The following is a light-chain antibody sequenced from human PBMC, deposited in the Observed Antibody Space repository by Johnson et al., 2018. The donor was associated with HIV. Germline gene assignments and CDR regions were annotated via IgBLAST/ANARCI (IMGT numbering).Light chain of an antibody. V-gene: IGLV1-51*01. CDR2: DNN. J-gene: IGLJ1*01. CDR1: SSNIGNNR. CDR3: GIWDSSLSAYV. Sequence: QSVLTQPPSVSAAPGQKVTISCSGSSSNIGNNRVSWYQQLPGTAPKLLIYDNNKRPSGIPDRFSGSKSGTSTTLGITGLQTGDEADYSCGIWDSSLSAYVFGTGTKVTVL.